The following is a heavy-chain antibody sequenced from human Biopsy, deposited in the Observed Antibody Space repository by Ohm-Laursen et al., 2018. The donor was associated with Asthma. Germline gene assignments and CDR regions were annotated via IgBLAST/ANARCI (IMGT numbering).Heavy chain of an antibody. Sequence: SDTLSLTCTVSGGSINIGDYYWSWIRQHPVKGLEWIGHIYYSGSTYYNPSLKSRVSISLDTSKNQFSVKLRSVTAADTAVYYCARGVDRVTGLLDHFDSWGQGTLVTVSS. CDR1: GGSINIGDYY. CDR3: ARGVDRVTGLLDHFDS. D-gene: IGHD2-21*02. V-gene: IGHV4-31*02. CDR2: IYYSGST. J-gene: IGHJ4*02.